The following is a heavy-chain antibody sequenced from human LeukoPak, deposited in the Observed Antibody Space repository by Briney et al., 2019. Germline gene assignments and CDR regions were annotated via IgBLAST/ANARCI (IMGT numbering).Heavy chain of an antibody. V-gene: IGHV1-18*01. J-gene: IGHJ5*02. CDR3: ARDKVIASAGTPNWFDP. CDR2: ISAYDGNT. D-gene: IGHD6-13*01. Sequence: ASVKVSFKASGYTFTSFGISWVRQAPGQGLEWVGWISAYDGNTNYAQRFQGRVTMTTDTSTTTAYMELRSLRSDDTAVYYCARDKVIASAGTPNWFDPWGQGTLVTVSS. CDR1: GYTFTSFG.